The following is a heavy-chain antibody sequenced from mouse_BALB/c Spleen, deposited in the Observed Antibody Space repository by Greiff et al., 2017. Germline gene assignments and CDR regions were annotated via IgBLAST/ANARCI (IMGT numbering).Heavy chain of an antibody. Sequence: EVKLVESGGGLVKPGGSLKLSCAASGFTFSSYAMSWVRQTPEKRLEWVASISSGSSTIYYADTVKGRFTISRDNPKNTLFLQMTSLRSEDTAMYYCARTSYGNYAMDYWGQGTSVTVSS. CDR2: ISSGSSTI. D-gene: IGHD2-10*01. CDR3: ARTSYGNYAMDY. CDR1: GFTFSSYA. J-gene: IGHJ4*01. V-gene: IGHV5-17*02.